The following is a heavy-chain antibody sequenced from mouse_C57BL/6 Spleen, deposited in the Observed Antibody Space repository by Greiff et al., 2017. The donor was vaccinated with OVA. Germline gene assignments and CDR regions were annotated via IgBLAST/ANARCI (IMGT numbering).Heavy chain of an antibody. V-gene: IGHV1-59*01. J-gene: IGHJ3*01. Sequence: QVQLQQPGAELVRPGTSVKLSCKASGYTFTSYWMHWVKQRPGQGLEWIGVIDPSDSYTNYNQKFKGKATLTVDTSSSTAYMQLSSLTSEDSAVYYCAREGDSSGFAYWGQGTLVTVSA. CDR3: AREGDSSGFAY. D-gene: IGHD3-2*02. CDR2: IDPSDSYT. CDR1: GYTFTSYW.